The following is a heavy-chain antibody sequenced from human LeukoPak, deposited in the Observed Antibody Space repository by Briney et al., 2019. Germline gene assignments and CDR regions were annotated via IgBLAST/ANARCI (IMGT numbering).Heavy chain of an antibody. CDR1: GFTFSSYC. Sequence: PGGSLRLSCAASGFTFSSYCMSWVRQAPGKGLEWVANINQDGSEKYYVDSVKGRFTISRDNAKNSLYLQMNSLRAEDTAVYYCARDRKGSDSSSWHLSGATEEGFDYWGQGTLVTVSS. J-gene: IGHJ4*02. V-gene: IGHV3-7*01. D-gene: IGHD6-13*01. CDR3: ARDRKGSDSSSWHLSGATEEGFDY. CDR2: INQDGSEK.